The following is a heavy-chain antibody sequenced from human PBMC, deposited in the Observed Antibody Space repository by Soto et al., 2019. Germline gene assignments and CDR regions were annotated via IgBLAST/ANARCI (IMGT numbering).Heavy chain of an antibody. CDR1: GYTFTGYY. V-gene: IGHV1-2*04. J-gene: IGHJ3*02. CDR3: ARGPVGATNAFDI. Sequence: SVKVSCKASGYTFTGYYTHWVRQAPGQGLEWMGWINPNSGGTNYAQKFQGWVTMTRDTSISTAYMELSRLRSDDTAVYYCARGPVGATNAFDIWGQGTMVTVSS. D-gene: IGHD1-26*01. CDR2: INPNSGGT.